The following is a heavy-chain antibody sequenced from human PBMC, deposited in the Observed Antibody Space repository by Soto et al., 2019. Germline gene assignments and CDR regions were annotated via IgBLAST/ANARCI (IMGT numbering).Heavy chain of an antibody. CDR2: ISGSGDST. CDR1: GFTFSTYA. D-gene: IGHD5-12*01. Sequence: GGSLRLSCAASGFTFSTYAMIWVRQAPGKGLEWVSAISGSGDSTYYADSVRGRFTISRDNSKNTLYLQMSSLRAEDTAIYYCAKDSFINLRGYDSYWGQGTLVTVSS. V-gene: IGHV3-23*01. CDR3: AKDSFINLRGYDSY. J-gene: IGHJ4*02.